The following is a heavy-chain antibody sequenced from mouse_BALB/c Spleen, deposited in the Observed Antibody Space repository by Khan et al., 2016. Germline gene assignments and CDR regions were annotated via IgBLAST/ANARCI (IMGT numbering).Heavy chain of an antibody. V-gene: IGHV1S82*01. J-gene: IGHJ4*01. D-gene: IGHD2-1*01. CDR2: IHPSDSES. CDR1: GYSFTRYW. Sequence: QVQLQQPGTELVRPGASVKLSCKASGYSFTRYWMNWVKQRPGQGLEWIGMIHPSDSESRLNQKFKDKATLTVDNSSSIAYLQLSSPTSEDSATYIGPRSAYGNHPYYAMDYWGQGASVTVSS. CDR3: PRSAYGNHPYYAMDY.